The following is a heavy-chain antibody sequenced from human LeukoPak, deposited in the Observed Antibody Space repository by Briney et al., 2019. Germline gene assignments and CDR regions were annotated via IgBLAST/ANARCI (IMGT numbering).Heavy chain of an antibody. D-gene: IGHD4-23*01. V-gene: IGHV1-18*01. CDR3: ARDHCDGNSACYFDY. Sequence: ASVKVSCKASGYTFTSYGISWVRQAPGQGLEWMGWISAYNGNTNYAQKLQGRVTMTTDTSTSTAYMELRSLRSDDTAVYYCARDHCDGNSACYFDYWGQGTLVTVSS. CDR1: GYTFTSYG. CDR2: ISAYNGNT. J-gene: IGHJ4*02.